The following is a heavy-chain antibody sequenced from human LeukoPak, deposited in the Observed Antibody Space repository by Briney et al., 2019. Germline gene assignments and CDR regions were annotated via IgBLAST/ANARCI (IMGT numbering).Heavy chain of an antibody. CDR1: GGSVTSKSYY. D-gene: IGHD5-24*01. V-gene: IGHV4-39*01. CDR3: ARHWRDGYNSWYFDL. Sequence: SGTLSLTCTVSGGSVTSKSYYWGWLRQPPGQGLEWIGSIYYNGNTYYNPSLKSRVTISVDTSKNQFSLKLSSVTAADTAVYYCARHWRDGYNSWYFDLWGRGTLVTVSS. J-gene: IGHJ2*01. CDR2: IYYNGNT.